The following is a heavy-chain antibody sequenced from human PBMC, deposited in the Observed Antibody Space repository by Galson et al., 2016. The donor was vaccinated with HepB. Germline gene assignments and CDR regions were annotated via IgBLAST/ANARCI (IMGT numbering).Heavy chain of an antibody. D-gene: IGHD2-15*01. CDR1: GLTFSNYW. CDR2: INNDGSDT. J-gene: IGHJ4*02. Sequence: SLRLSCAMSGLTFSNYWIHWVRQAPGKGLVWVSRINNDGSDTAYADSVKGRFTLSRDNAKNTLYMQMNSLRAEDTALYYCVRDGSVAREDYWGQGTLVTVSS. V-gene: IGHV3-74*01. CDR3: VRDGSVAREDY.